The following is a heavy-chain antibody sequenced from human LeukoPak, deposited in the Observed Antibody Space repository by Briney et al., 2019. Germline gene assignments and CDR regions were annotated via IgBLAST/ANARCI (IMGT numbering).Heavy chain of an antibody. CDR3: ARNTYYYERSGWKAFDI. D-gene: IGHD3-22*01. V-gene: IGHV3-7*01. CDR2: IKQDGSEK. CDR1: GVTFSIYW. J-gene: IGHJ3*02. Sequence: PGGSLRLSCAASGVTFSIYWMSGVRQAPGKGLEWVANIKQDGSEKYYVDSVRGRFTISRDNAKNSLYLQMNSLRVEDTAVYYCARNTYYYERSGWKAFDIWGQGTMVTASS.